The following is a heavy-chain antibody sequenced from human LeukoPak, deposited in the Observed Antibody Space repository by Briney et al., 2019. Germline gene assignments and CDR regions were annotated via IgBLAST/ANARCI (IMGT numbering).Heavy chain of an antibody. V-gene: IGHV4-39*01. CDR3: ARHLYSYGYFDY. CDR1: GGSISSSSYY. Sequence: PSETLSLTCTVSGGSISSSSYYWGWIRQPPGKGLEWIGSIYYSGSTYYNPSLKSRVTLSVDTSKNQFSLKLSSVTATDTAVYYCARHLYSYGYFDYWGQGTLVTVSS. D-gene: IGHD5-18*01. CDR2: IYYSGST. J-gene: IGHJ4*02.